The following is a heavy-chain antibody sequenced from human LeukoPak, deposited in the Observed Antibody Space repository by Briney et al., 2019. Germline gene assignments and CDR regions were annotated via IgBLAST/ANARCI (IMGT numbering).Heavy chain of an antibody. Sequence: SETLSLTCTVSGGSISSYYWSWIRQPAGKGLEWIGRIYTSGSTNYNPSLKSRVTMSVDTSKNQFSLKLSPVTAADTAVYYCASSSWSRSYYYYYMDVWGKGTTVTVSS. V-gene: IGHV4-4*07. CDR3: ASSSWSRSYYYYYMDV. J-gene: IGHJ6*03. D-gene: IGHD6-13*01. CDR1: GGSISSYY. CDR2: IYTSGST.